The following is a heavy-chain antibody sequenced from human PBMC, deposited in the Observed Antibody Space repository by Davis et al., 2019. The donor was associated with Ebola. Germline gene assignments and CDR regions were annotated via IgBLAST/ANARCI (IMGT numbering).Heavy chain of an antibody. CDR2: ISSSSSTI. V-gene: IGHV3-48*02. D-gene: IGHD2-15*01. CDR1: GFTFSSYW. CDR3: ARGGKRYCSGGSCLPLYSAGY. Sequence: GESLKISCAASGFTFSSYWMSWVRQAPGKGLEWVSYISSSSSTIYYADSVKGRFTISRDNAKNSLYLQMNSLRDEDTAVYYCARGGKRYCSGGSCLPLYSAGYWGQGTLVTVSS. J-gene: IGHJ4*02.